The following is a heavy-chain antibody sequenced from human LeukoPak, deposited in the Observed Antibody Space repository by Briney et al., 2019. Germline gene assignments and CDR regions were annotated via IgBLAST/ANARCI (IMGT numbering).Heavy chain of an antibody. J-gene: IGHJ6*03. V-gene: IGHV4-61*02. CDR3: ARDWGFDYGDYVHYYYMDV. CDR2: IYTSGSA. D-gene: IGHD4-17*01. CDR1: GGSISSGSYY. Sequence: PSETLSLTCTVSGGSISSGSYYWSWIRQPAGKGLEWFGRIYTSGSANYNPSLKSRVTISVDTSKNQFSLKLSSVTAADTAVYYCARDWGFDYGDYVHYYYMDVWGKGTTVTVSS.